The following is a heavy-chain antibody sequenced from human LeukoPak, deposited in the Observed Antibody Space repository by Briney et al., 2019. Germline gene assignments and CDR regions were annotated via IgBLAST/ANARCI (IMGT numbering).Heavy chain of an antibody. V-gene: IGHV1-8*01. CDR1: GYTLTSYD. D-gene: IGHD3-16*01. Sequence: ASVKVSCKASGYTLTSYDINWVRQATGQGLEWMGWMNPNSGRTGYAQNFQGRITITRNTSISTAYMELSSLRSEDTAVYYCARAPPFGGRFDPWGQGTLVTVSS. CDR3: ARAPPFGGRFDP. J-gene: IGHJ5*02. CDR2: MNPNSGRT.